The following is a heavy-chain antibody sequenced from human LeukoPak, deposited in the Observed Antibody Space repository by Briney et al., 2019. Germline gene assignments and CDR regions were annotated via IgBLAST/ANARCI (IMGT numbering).Heavy chain of an antibody. V-gene: IGHV3-23*01. J-gene: IGHJ4*02. Sequence: GGSLRLSCAASGFTFSIYAMSWVRQAPGKGLEWVAGITSSGNTTYYADPVKGRFTISRDNSKNILYLQMNSLRAEDTAVYYCARAPLRYCSGGSCYSDYWGQGTLVTVSS. CDR3: ARAPLRYCSGGSCYSDY. CDR2: ITSSGNTT. D-gene: IGHD2-15*01. CDR1: GFTFSIYA.